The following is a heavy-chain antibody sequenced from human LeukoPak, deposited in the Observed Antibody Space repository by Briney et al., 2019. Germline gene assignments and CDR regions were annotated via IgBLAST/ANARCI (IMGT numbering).Heavy chain of an antibody. CDR1: GYSFASYW. V-gene: IGHV5-51*01. CDR3: ARHESCSNGVCYQINS. Sequence: GESLKISCKGSGYSFASYWIGWVRQMPGKGLEWMGIIYPGDSDTRYSPSFQAQVTISADKSINTAYLQWSSLKASDTAIYYCARHESCSNGVCYQINSWGQGTLVTVSS. CDR2: IYPGDSDT. D-gene: IGHD2-8*01. J-gene: IGHJ4*02.